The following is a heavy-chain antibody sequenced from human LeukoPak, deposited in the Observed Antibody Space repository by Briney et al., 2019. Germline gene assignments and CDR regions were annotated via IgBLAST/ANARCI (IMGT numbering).Heavy chain of an antibody. Sequence: GGSLRLSCATSEFTFGNYAMSWVRQAPGKGLEWVAVISYDGSNKYYADSVKGRFTISRDNSKNTLYLQMNSLRAEDTAVYYCAKDSGPTTFDYYYYMDVWGKGTTVTVSS. D-gene: IGHD1-1*01. CDR1: EFTFGNYA. CDR2: ISYDGSNK. J-gene: IGHJ6*03. CDR3: AKDSGPTTFDYYYYMDV. V-gene: IGHV3-30*18.